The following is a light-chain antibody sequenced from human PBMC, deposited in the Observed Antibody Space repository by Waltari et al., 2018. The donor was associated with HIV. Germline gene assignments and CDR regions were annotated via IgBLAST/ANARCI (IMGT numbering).Light chain of an antibody. CDR3: ASFTADDTMM. V-gene: IGLV2-14*03. J-gene: IGLJ3*02. CDR1: HSDFGLRNF. Sequence: SALTQPASVSGLPGQSLTISCTGTHSDFGLRNFVSWYQQHPDKAPRLIFSDVDRRASGIPDRFSASKSGETASLTISSLRTEDEAVYYCASFTADDTMMFGGGTLVTVL. CDR2: DVD.